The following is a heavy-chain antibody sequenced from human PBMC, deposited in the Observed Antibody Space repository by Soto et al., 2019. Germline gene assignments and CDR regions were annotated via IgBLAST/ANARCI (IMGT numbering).Heavy chain of an antibody. CDR1: GFTFSGDA. V-gene: IGHV3-21*01. CDR3: VRDYVMDV. Sequence: EVQLVESGGGLVEPGGSLRLSCAASGFTFSGDAMNWVRQAPGKGLEWVSSISTTSTYIYYADSVKGRFTISRDNAKNSLHLQMNSLRAEDTAVYYCVRDYVMDVWGQGTTVTVSS. J-gene: IGHJ6*02. CDR2: ISTTSTYI. D-gene: IGHD3-10*02.